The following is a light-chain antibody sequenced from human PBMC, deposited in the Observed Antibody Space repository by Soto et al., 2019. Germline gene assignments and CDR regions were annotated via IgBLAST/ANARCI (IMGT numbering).Light chain of an antibody. J-gene: IGKJ3*01. V-gene: IGKV1-39*01. CDR3: QQTSAAPFT. Sequence: DIPMPQSPSSLSASVGDTITITCRASRNINTYLNWYQQKPGKATKLLIFGASSLQSGVPSRFSGSGSRTDVTLTINSLQPEDFATYCCQQTSAAPFTFGPGTKVDIK. CDR1: RNINTY. CDR2: GAS.